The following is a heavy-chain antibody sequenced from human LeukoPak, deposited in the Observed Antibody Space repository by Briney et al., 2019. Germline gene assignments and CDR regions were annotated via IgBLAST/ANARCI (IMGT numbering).Heavy chain of an antibody. Sequence: PSQTLSLTCTVSGGSISSGGYSWSWIRQHPGKGLEWIGYIYYSGSTYYNPSLKSRVTISVDTSKNQSSLKLSSVTAADTAVYYCASSDPHSYGYVNFDYWGQGTLVTVSS. CDR3: ASSDPHSYGYVNFDY. CDR1: GGSISSGGYS. D-gene: IGHD5-18*01. CDR2: IYYSGST. V-gene: IGHV4-31*03. J-gene: IGHJ4*02.